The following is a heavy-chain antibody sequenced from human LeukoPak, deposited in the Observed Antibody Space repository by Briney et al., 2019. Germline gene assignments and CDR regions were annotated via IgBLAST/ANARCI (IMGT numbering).Heavy chain of an antibody. V-gene: IGHV4-59*01. CDR1: DGSISNYY. J-gene: IGHJ5*02. Sequence: SETLSLTCSVFDGSISNYYWSWIRQPPGKGLEWIGYAYYSGSTTYNPSLESRVTISVDTSKNQFSLKLSSVTAADTAVYYCARGEYSGYDSRFDPWGQGTLVTVSS. CDR3: ARGEYSGYDSRFDP. CDR2: AYYSGST. D-gene: IGHD5-12*01.